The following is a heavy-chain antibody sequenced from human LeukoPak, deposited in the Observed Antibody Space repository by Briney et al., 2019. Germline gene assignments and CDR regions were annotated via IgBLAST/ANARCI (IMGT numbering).Heavy chain of an antibody. D-gene: IGHD6-13*01. J-gene: IGHJ1*01. CDR1: GGSISSGGYS. Sequence: KSSQTLSLTCAVSGGSISSGGYSWSWIRQPPGKGLEWIGYIYHSGSTYYNPSLKSRVTISVDRSKNQFSLKLSSVTAADTAVYYCARAGYSSSRGFQHWGQGTLVTVSS. CDR2: IYHSGST. CDR3: ARAGYSSSRGFQH. V-gene: IGHV4-30-2*01.